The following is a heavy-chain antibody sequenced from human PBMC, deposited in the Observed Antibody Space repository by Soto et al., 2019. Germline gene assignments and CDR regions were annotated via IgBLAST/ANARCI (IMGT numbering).Heavy chain of an antibody. CDR3: AKDLGGMKGDCSSTSCYIYSLGIKLSGGMDV. D-gene: IGHD2-2*02. J-gene: IGHJ6*02. CDR1: GFTFSSYA. Sequence: GGSLRLSCAASGFTFSSYAMSWVRQAPGKGLEWVSAISGSGGSTYYADSVKGRFTISRDNSKNTLYLQMNSLRAEDTAVYYCAKDLGGMKGDCSSTSCYIYSLGIKLSGGMDVWGQGTMVTVSS. V-gene: IGHV3-23*01. CDR2: ISGSGGST.